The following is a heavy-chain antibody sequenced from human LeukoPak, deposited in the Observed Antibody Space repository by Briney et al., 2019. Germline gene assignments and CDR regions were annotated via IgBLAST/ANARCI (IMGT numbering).Heavy chain of an antibody. D-gene: IGHD6-13*01. CDR3: ARGGVSSSWYRTPDY. CDR2: ISTYNGNT. Sequence: ASVKVSCKASGYTFTNYGISWVRQAPGQGLKWMGWISTYNGNTNYAQKLQGRVTMTTDTSTSTAYMELRSLRSDDTAVYYCARGGVSSSWYRTPDYWGQGTLVTVSS. V-gene: IGHV1-18*01. CDR1: GYTFTNYG. J-gene: IGHJ4*02.